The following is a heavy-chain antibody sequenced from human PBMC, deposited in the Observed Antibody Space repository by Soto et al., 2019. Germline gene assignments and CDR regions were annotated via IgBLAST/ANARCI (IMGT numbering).Heavy chain of an antibody. J-gene: IGHJ4*02. Sequence: GGSLRLSCAASGFTFSSYAMSWVRQAPGKGLEWVSAISGSGGSTYYADSVKGRFTISRDNSKNTLYLQMNSLRAEDTAVYYCATPRTYCSTTSCFLDYWGQGTLVTVSS. CDR2: ISGSGGST. CDR1: GFTFSSYA. D-gene: IGHD2-2*01. V-gene: IGHV3-23*01. CDR3: ATPRTYCSTTSCFLDY.